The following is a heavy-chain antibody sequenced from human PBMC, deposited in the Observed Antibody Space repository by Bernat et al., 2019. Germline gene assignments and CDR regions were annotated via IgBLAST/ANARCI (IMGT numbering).Heavy chain of an antibody. CDR3: AKDLGRDY. Sequence: QVQLVESGGGVVPPGRSLRLSCAASGFTFSNYGMHWVRQAPGEGLEWVATISYDGSKKYYVDSAEGRVTISRDNTKKALYLQMDSLRTEDTAVYYCAKDLGRDYWGQGTLVTVSS. CDR1: GFTFSNYG. V-gene: IGHV3-30*18. J-gene: IGHJ4*02. CDR2: ISYDGSKK.